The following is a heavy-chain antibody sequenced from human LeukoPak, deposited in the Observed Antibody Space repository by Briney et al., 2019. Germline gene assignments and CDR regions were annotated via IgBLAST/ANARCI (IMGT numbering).Heavy chain of an antibody. CDR1: GYTFTSYG. CDR2: ISAYNGNT. CDR3: ARAEAYYDFWSGYF. J-gene: IGHJ4*02. Sequence: ASVKVSCKASGYTFTSYGISWVRQAPGQGPEWMGWISAYNGNTNYAQKLQGRVTMTTDTSTSTAYMELRSLRSDDTAVYYCARAEAYYDFWSGYFWGQGTLVTVSS. V-gene: IGHV1-18*01. D-gene: IGHD3-3*01.